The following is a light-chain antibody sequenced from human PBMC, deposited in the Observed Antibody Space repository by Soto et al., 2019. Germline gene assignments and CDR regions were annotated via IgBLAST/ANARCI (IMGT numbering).Light chain of an antibody. Sequence: QSALTQPASVSGTPGQSITISCTGSNSDVGIYDFVSWYQHHPGRAPKLIVSEVSHRPSGVSNRFSGSKSGNTASLTISGLQSEDEADYYCISYTIDDFRYVFGTGIKVTVL. CDR2: EVS. J-gene: IGLJ1*01. CDR3: ISYTIDDFRYV. CDR1: NSDVGIYDF. V-gene: IGLV2-14*01.